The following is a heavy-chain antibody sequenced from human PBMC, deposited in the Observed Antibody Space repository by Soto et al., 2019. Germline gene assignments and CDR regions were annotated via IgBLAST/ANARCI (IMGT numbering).Heavy chain of an antibody. CDR3: AKDGEYCGGGSCSNWFGP. Sequence: EVQLLESGGGLVQPGGSLRLSCAASGFTFSSYAMSWVRQAPGKGLEWVSAISGSGGSTYYADSVKGRFAISRDNARHTLYLQMNSVRAEDTAVYSCAKDGEYCGGGSCSNWFGPSGQVHLVIVSS. J-gene: IGHJ5*02. V-gene: IGHV3-23*01. D-gene: IGHD2-15*01. CDR1: GFTFSSYA. CDR2: ISGSGGST.